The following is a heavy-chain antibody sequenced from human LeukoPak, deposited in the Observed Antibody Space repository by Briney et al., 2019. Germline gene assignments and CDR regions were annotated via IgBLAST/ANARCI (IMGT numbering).Heavy chain of an antibody. CDR3: ARSGTGDSSGYYIWTFDY. Sequence: SETLSLTCAVYGGSFSGYYWSWIRQPPGKGLEWIGEINHSGSTNYNPSLKSRVTISVDTSKNQFSLKLSSVTAADTAVYYCARSGTGDSSGYYIWTFDYWGQGTLVTVSS. CDR2: INHSGST. V-gene: IGHV4-34*01. J-gene: IGHJ4*02. CDR1: GGSFSGYY. D-gene: IGHD3-22*01.